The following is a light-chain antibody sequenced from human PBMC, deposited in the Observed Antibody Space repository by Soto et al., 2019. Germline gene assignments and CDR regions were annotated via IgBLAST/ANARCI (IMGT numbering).Light chain of an antibody. CDR1: QRLTSY. J-gene: IGKJ2*01. CDR2: DAS. V-gene: IGKV3-11*01. CDR3: QQRSNGPPMYT. Sequence: EIVLTQSPATLSLSPGERATLSCTASQRLTSYLARYQQKPGQSPRLLIYDASNRATGIPARFSASESGTDYPLDIASLEREDFAVYYCQQRSNGPPMYTFGQGTKLEIK.